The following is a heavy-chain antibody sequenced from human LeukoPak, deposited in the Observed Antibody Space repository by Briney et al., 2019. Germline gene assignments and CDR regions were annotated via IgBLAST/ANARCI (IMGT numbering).Heavy chain of an antibody. Sequence: SGGSLRLSCAASGFTFDDYAMHWVRQAPGKGLEWVSLITVDGGSTYYADSVKGRFTISRDNSKSALYLQVNSLRTEDTALYYCAKDTSPRDTWADGFHFWGLGTTVTV. D-gene: IGHD5-24*01. CDR2: ITVDGGST. J-gene: IGHJ3*01. CDR1: GFTFDDYA. V-gene: IGHV3-43*02. CDR3: AKDTSPRDTWADGFHF.